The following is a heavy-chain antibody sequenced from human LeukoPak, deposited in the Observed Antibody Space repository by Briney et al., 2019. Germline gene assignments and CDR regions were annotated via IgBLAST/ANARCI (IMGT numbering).Heavy chain of an antibody. CDR2: ISGSGGST. V-gene: IGHV3-23*01. Sequence: GGSLRLSCAASGFTLSSYAMSWVGQAAGKGLEWVSAISGSGGSTYYADSVKGRFTISRDNSKNTLYLQMNSLRAEDTAVYYCAKDVDTAMVSLIRYFDYWGQGTLVTVSS. D-gene: IGHD5-18*01. J-gene: IGHJ4*02. CDR3: AKDVDTAMVSLIRYFDY. CDR1: GFTLSSYA.